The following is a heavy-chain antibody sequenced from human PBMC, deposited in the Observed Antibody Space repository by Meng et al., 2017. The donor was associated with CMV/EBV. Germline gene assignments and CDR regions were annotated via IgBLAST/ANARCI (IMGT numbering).Heavy chain of an antibody. J-gene: IGHJ4*02. D-gene: IGHD3-16*01. Sequence: SLKISCAASGFTFDDYAMHWVRQAPGKGLEWVSGISWNSGSIGYADSVKGRFTTSRDNAKNSLYLQMNSLRAEDTALYYCAKDGGPFDYWGQGTLVTVSS. V-gene: IGHV3-9*01. CDR3: AKDGGPFDY. CDR2: ISWNSGSI. CDR1: GFTFDDYA.